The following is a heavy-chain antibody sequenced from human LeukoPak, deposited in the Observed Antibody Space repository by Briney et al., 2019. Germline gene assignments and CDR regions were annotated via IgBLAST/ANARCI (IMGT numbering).Heavy chain of an antibody. CDR3: VRPVITAAGLFDH. J-gene: IGHJ4*02. D-gene: IGHD6-13*01. Sequence: SETLSLTCTVSGGSISNYYWSWIRQPPGKGLEWIGYIYYSGGTYYNPSLKSRVTISVDTSKNQFPLKLSSVTLADMAVYYCVRPVITAAGLFDHWGQGILVTVSS. CDR1: GGSISNYY. V-gene: IGHV4-59*01. CDR2: IYYSGGT.